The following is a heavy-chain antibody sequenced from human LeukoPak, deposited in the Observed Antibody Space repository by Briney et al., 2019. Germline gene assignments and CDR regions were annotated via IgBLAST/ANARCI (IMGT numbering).Heavy chain of an antibody. D-gene: IGHD6-6*01. CDR3: ARARWQLVPYFDS. J-gene: IGHJ4*02. CDR1: RYSFTDYY. V-gene: IGHV1-2*02. Sequence: ASVKVSCKASRYSFTDYYMHWVRQAPGQRLGWMGCSNANSGGTNFAQKFQGRVSMTRDTSISTPYLELGSLGSDDTAVYFGARARWQLVPYFDSWGQGTLVTVSS. CDR2: SNANSGGT.